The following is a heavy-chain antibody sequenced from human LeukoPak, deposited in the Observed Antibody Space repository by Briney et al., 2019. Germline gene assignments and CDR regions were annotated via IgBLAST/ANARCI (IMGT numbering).Heavy chain of an antibody. CDR1: GFTFSDYY. CDR2: ISYDGSNK. D-gene: IGHD4-23*01. V-gene: IGHV3-30-3*01. CDR3: ARDLMTTKDGGNSAEYFQH. Sequence: GGSLRLSCAASGFTFSDYYMSWIRQAPGKGLEWVAVISYDGSNKYYADSVKGRFTISRDNSKNTLYLQMNSLRAEDTAVYYCARDLMTTKDGGNSAEYFQHWGQSTLVTVSS. J-gene: IGHJ1*01.